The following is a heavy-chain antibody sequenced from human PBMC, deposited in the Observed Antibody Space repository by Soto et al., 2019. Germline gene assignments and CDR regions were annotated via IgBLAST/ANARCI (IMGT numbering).Heavy chain of an antibody. Sequence: PGESLKISCKGSGYSFTSYWIGWVRQMPGKGLGWMGIIYPGDSDTRYSPSFQGQVTISADKSISTAYLQWSSLKASDTAMYYCARLPKYYDFWSGYGIRGGMDVWGQGTTVTVSS. V-gene: IGHV5-51*01. J-gene: IGHJ6*02. CDR3: ARLPKYYDFWSGYGIRGGMDV. CDR1: GYSFTSYW. CDR2: IYPGDSDT. D-gene: IGHD3-3*01.